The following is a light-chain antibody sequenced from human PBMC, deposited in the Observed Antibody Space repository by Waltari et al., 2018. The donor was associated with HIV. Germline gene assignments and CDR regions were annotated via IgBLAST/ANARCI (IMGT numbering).Light chain of an antibody. CDR1: SSDVGDYNL. CDR3: CSAAGSSNWV. Sequence: QSALTQPASVSGSPGQAITISCTGSSSDVGDYNLVSWYQQHPGKAPKLMIYEGINRPSGVSNRFSGSKSGNTASLTISGLQAEDEADYYCCSAAGSSNWVFGGGTKLTVL. J-gene: IGLJ3*02. CDR2: EGI. V-gene: IGLV2-23*01.